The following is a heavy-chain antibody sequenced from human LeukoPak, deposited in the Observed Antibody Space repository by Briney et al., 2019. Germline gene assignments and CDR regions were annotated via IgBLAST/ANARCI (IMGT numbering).Heavy chain of an antibody. CDR3: ARKNDFDI. Sequence: SETLSLTCTVSGGSITSDHWNWIRQPPGKGLEWIGCILYSGSIYYNTSLKSRVTISVDESKNQISLMLTSVTAADTAVYFCARKNDFDIWGQGTLVTV. V-gene: IGHV4-59*01. J-gene: IGHJ3*02. CDR2: ILYSGSI. CDR1: GGSITSDH. D-gene: IGHD2/OR15-2a*01.